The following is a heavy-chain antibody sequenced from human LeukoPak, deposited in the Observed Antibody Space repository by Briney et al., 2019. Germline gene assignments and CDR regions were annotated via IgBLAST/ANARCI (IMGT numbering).Heavy chain of an antibody. Sequence: GGSLRLSCAASGFTFSIYAMSWVRQAPGKGLEWVSAISGSGGSTYYTDSVKGRFTISRDNSKNTLNLQMNSLRAEDTAVYYCAKDSTVTTGSNWFDPWGQGTLVTVSS. J-gene: IGHJ5*02. D-gene: IGHD4-11*01. V-gene: IGHV3-23*01. CDR1: GFTFSIYA. CDR2: ISGSGGST. CDR3: AKDSTVTTGSNWFDP.